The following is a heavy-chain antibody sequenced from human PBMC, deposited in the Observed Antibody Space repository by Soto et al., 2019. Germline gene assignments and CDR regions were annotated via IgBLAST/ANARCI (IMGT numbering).Heavy chain of an antibody. CDR3: ARGIGGYYDSSGYYFY. CDR1: GFTFSSYA. CDR2: ISYDGSNK. D-gene: IGHD3-22*01. J-gene: IGHJ4*02. Sequence: GESLKISCAASGFTFSSYAMHWVRQAPGKGLEWVAVISYDGSNKYYADSVKGRFTISRDNSKNTLYLQMNSLRAEDTAVYYCARGIGGYYDSSGYYFYWGQGTLVTVSS. V-gene: IGHV3-30-3*01.